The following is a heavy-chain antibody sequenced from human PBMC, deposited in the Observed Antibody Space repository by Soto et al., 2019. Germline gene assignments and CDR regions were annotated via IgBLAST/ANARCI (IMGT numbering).Heavy chain of an antibody. CDR3: AKKVVPATGCDWFDT. CDR2: IGGNAGTT. V-gene: IGHV3-23*01. J-gene: IGHJ5*02. CDR1: GFTFSSYA. Sequence: GGSLRLSCAASGFTFSSYAMFWVRQAPGKGLEWVSSIGGNAGTTSSADSVKGWFTISRDNSRNTLYLQMNSLRAEDTAIYYYAKKVVPATGCDWFDTWGQGALVTVSS. D-gene: IGHD6-13*01.